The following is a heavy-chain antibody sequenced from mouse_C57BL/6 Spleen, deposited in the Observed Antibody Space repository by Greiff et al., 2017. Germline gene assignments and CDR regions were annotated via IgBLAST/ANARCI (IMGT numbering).Heavy chain of an antibody. V-gene: IGHV15-2*01. CDR2: ILPSIGRT. J-gene: IGHJ2*01. Sequence: VQLQQSGSELRSPGSSVKLSCKDFDSEVFSIAYMSWVRQKPGHGFEWIGGILPSIGRTIYGEKFEDKATLDADTLSNTAYLELNSLTSEDSAIYYCARSTYYSNYSLYYFDYWGQGTTLTVSS. CDR3: ARSTYYSNYSLYYFDY. CDR1: DSEVFSIAY. D-gene: IGHD2-5*01.